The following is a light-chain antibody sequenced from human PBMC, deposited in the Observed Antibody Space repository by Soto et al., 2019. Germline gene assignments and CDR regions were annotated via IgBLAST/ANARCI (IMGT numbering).Light chain of an antibody. CDR1: SRDVWRYNL. CDR3: CSYAGSSTYV. CDR2: EDS. V-gene: IGLV2-23*01. Sequence: QSALTQPPSVSGAPGQSITISCTGTSRDVWRYNLVCWYQQHPRKAPKLMIYEDSKRPSGVSNRFSASKSGNTPSLTISRLQAEHEADYYCCSYAGSSTYVFGTGTKVTVL. J-gene: IGLJ1*01.